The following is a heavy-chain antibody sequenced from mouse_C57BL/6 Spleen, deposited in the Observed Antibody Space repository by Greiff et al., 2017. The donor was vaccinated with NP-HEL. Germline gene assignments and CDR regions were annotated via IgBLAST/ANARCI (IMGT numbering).Heavy chain of an antibody. V-gene: IGHV5-17*01. Sequence: EVKLMESGGGLVKPGGSLKLSCAASGFTFSDYGMHWVRQAPEKGLEWVAYISSGSSTIYYADTVKGRFTISRDNAKNTLFLQMTSLRSEDTAMYYCARPPYYYGSSWFAYWGQGTLVTVSA. D-gene: IGHD1-1*01. CDR1: GFTFSDYG. CDR2: ISSGSSTI. J-gene: IGHJ3*01. CDR3: ARPPYYYGSSWFAY.